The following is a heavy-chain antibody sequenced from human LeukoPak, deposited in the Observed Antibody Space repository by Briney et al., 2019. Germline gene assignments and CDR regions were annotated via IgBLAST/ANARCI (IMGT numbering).Heavy chain of an antibody. V-gene: IGHV6-1*01. J-gene: IGHJ4*02. CDR1: GDFVSSNSAA. D-gene: IGHD3-10*01. Sequence: SQTLSLTCAISGDFVSSNSAAWNWIRQSPSRGLEWLGRTYYRSKWYNDYAVSVASRITINPDTSKNQSSLQLNSVTPDDTAVYYCTSGDYFDYWGQGTLVTVSS. CDR2: TYYRSKWYN. CDR3: TSGDYFDY.